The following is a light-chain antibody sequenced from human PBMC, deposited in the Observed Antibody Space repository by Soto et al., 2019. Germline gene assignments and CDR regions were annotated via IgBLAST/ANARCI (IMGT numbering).Light chain of an antibody. J-gene: IGLJ2*01. V-gene: IGLV2-14*03. CDR1: NSDVPFYNY. Sequence: QSALTQPASVSGSPGQSITVSCTGSNSDVPFYNYVSWCRQHPDKAPKLRIFDVSNRPSGFSPRFSGSKSGNTASLIISGLQAEEEAGYQCNSGASTRSLGVGFDGGTKVTVL. CDR2: DVS. CDR3: NSGASTRSLGVG.